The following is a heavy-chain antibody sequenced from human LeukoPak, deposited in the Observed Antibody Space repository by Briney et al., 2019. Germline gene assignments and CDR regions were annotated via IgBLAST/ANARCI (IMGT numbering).Heavy chain of an antibody. CDR2: MNPNSGNT. V-gene: IGHV1-8*01. Sequence: ASVKVSCKASGYTFTSYDINWVRQATGQGLEWMGWMNPNSGNTGYAQKFQGRVTMTTDTSTTTAYMDLRSLRSDDTAVYYCARRSRGWDAFDLWGQGTMVTVSS. CDR1: GYTFTSYD. D-gene: IGHD6-19*01. J-gene: IGHJ3*01. CDR3: ARRSRGWDAFDL.